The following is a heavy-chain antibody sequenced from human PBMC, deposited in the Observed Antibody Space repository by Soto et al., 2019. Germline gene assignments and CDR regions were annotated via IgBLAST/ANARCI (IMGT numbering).Heavy chain of an antibody. D-gene: IGHD6-13*01. CDR2: ISYYGSNK. J-gene: IGHJ4*02. V-gene: IGHV3-30-3*01. Sequence: GGSLRLSCAASGLTFSSNAMPWVRQAPGKGLEGVAIISYYGSNKYYADSVKGRFTISRDNTKNSLYLQMISLRAEDTAVYYCERTISSWPFGFDYWGQGTLVTVSS. CDR1: GLTFSSNA. CDR3: ERTISSWPFGFDY.